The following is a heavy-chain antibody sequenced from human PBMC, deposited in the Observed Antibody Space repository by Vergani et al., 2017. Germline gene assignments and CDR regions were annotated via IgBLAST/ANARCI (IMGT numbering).Heavy chain of an antibody. V-gene: IGHV1-69-2*01. D-gene: IGHD1-14*01. J-gene: IGHJ5*02. Sequence: EVQLVQSGAEVKKPGPTVKISCKVSGYTFTYYYIHWVQQAPGKGLEWRGLVDPEDGETIYAEKFQGRVTITADTSTDTAYMELSSLRSEDTSVSYYATLNRIRITGVPSFDPWGQGTLVTVSS. CDR1: GYTFTYYY. CDR2: VDPEDGET. CDR3: ATLNRIRITGVPSFDP.